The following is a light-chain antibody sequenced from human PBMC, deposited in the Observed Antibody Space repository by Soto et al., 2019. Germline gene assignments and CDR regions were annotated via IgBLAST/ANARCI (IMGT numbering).Light chain of an antibody. Sequence: QSALTQPASVSGSAGQSITISCTGTSSDVGNYNLVSWYLHHPGKAPKLLIYEDTKRPSGVSNRFSGSRSGNTASLTVSGLQAEDETEYFCSSYSTISNLVFGTGTKLTVL. CDR1: SSDVGNYNL. V-gene: IGLV2-14*02. J-gene: IGLJ1*01. CDR2: EDT. CDR3: SSYSTISNLV.